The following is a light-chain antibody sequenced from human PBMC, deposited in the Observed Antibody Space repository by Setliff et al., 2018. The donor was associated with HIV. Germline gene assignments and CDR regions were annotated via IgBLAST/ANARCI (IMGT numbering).Light chain of an antibody. CDR1: TSNIGSNY. CDR2: RDN. CDR3: AAWDDSLSGSWV. V-gene: IGLV1-47*01. J-gene: IGLJ3*02. Sequence: QSVLTQPPSASGTPGQRVTISCSGRTSNIGSNYVYWYQQLPVTAPKLLIYRDNQRPSGVPDRFSGSKSGTSASLAISGLRSEDEADYYCAAWDDSLSGSWVFGGGTQLTVL.